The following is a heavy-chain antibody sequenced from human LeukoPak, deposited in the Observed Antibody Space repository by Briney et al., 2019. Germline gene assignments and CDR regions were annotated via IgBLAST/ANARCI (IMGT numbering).Heavy chain of an antibody. CDR1: GFTFSSYS. CDR2: ISSSSSTI. V-gene: IGHV3-48*01. CDR3: ARVRGDGYNGPWYFDY. J-gene: IGHJ4*02. Sequence: PGGSLRLSCAASGFTFSSYSMTWVRQAPGKGLEWVSYISSSSSTIYYADSVKGRFTISRDNSKNTLYLQMNSLRAEDTAVYYCARVRGDGYNGPWYFDYWGQGTLVTVSS. D-gene: IGHD5-12*01.